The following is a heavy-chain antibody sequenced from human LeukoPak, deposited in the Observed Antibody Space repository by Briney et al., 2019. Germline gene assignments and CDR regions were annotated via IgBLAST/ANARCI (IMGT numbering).Heavy chain of an antibody. Sequence: SFSSYWMSWVRQPPGKGLEWIGSIYYSGSTYYNPSLKSRVTISVDTSKKQFSLKLSSVTAADTAVYYCARVLEGSSGQHWYFDLWGRGTLVTVSS. CDR3: ARVLEGSSGQHWYFDL. CDR2: IYYSGST. J-gene: IGHJ2*01. D-gene: IGHD6-19*01. CDR1: SFSSYW. V-gene: IGHV4-39*07.